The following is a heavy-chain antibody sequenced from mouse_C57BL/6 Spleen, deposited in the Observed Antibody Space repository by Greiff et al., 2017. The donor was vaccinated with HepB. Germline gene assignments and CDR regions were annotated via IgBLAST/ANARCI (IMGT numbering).Heavy chain of an antibody. CDR3: AIYGSSSYWYFDV. CDR2: ISSGSSTI. CDR1: GFTFSDYG. Sequence: EVMLVESGGGLVKPGGSLKLSCAASGFTFSDYGMHWVRQAPEKGLEWVAYISSGSSTIYYADTVKGRFTISRDNAKNTLFLQMTSLRSEDTAMYYCAIYGSSSYWYFDVWGTGTTVTVSS. V-gene: IGHV5-17*01. J-gene: IGHJ1*03. D-gene: IGHD1-1*01.